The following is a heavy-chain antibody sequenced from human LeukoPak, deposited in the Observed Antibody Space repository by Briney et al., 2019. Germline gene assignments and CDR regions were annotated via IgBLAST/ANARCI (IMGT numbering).Heavy chain of an antibody. CDR3: ARSATVVPAAPYFDY. V-gene: IGHV4-31*03. Sequence: SQTLSLTCTVSGGSLSSGGYYWSWIRQHPGKGLEWIGYIYYSGSTYYNPSLKSRVTISVDTSKNQFSLKLSSVTAADTAVYYCARSATVVPAAPYFDYWGQGTLVTVSS. CDR2: IYYSGST. J-gene: IGHJ4*02. CDR1: GGSLSSGGYY. D-gene: IGHD2-2*01.